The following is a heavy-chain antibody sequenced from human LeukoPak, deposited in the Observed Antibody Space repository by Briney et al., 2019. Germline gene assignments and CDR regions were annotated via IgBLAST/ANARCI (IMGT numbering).Heavy chain of an antibody. CDR1: GYTFTSYD. Sequence: GASVKVSCKASGYTFTSYDINWVRQATGQGLEWMGWMNPNSGNTGYSQKFQGRVTMTRNTSISTAYMELGSLRSEDTAVYYCAREDNWNYGWFDPWGQGTLVTVSS. J-gene: IGHJ5*02. D-gene: IGHD1-7*01. V-gene: IGHV1-8*01. CDR2: MNPNSGNT. CDR3: AREDNWNYGWFDP.